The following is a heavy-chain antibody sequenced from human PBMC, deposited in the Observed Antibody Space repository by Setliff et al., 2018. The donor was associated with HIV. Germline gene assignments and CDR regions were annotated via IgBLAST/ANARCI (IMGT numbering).Heavy chain of an antibody. D-gene: IGHD2-8*02. CDR2: IKSNSDGGTS. Sequence: GGSLRLSCAVSGFNFKSAWMTWVRQDPGKGLEWVGRIKSNSDGGTSDYAAAVKDRFSFSRDDSKFMLYLQMDSLEIEDTGVYFCSTGPTRVSDGVADFWGPGTLVTVSS. V-gene: IGHV3-15*01. CDR3: STGPTRVSDGVADF. J-gene: IGHJ4*02. CDR1: GFNFKSAW.